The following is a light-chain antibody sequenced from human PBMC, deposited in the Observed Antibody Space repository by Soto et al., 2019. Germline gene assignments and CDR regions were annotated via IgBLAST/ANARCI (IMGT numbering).Light chain of an antibody. Sequence: EIVLTQSPATLSLSPGERATLSCRASQSFSDYLAWYQQKPGQAPRLLIYDAFTRATDIPPRFSGSGSGTYFTLTISSLEPEDFAVYYCQQRGIYPLTFGGGTRWTSN. CDR2: DAF. CDR1: QSFSDY. V-gene: IGKV3-11*01. CDR3: QQRGIYPLT. J-gene: IGKJ4*01.